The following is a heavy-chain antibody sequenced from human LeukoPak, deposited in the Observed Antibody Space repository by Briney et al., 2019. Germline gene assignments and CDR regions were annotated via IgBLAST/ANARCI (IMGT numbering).Heavy chain of an antibody. Sequence: GGSLRLSCAASGFPFSTYWMAWVRQAPGKGLDWVANIRKDGGAKFYAASVKGRFIISRDNAKNSLYLQMNNLRDEDTAVYYWASSHDSSGNDWGQGTLVTV. J-gene: IGHJ4*02. CDR2: IRKDGGAK. CDR3: ASSHDSSGND. CDR1: GFPFSTYW. D-gene: IGHD3-22*01. V-gene: IGHV3-7*01.